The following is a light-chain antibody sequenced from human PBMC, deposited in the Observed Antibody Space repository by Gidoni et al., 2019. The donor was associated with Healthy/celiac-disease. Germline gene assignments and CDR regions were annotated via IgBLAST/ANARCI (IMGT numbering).Light chain of an antibody. CDR2: AAS. CDR1: QSISSY. Sequence: DIQMTQSPSSLSASVGDRVTITCRASQSISSYLNWYQQKPGKAPKILIYAASSLQSGVPSRFSCSGSGTDFTLTISSLQPEDFATYYCQQSYSTRGTFGGGTKVEIK. J-gene: IGKJ4*01. V-gene: IGKV1-39*01. CDR3: QQSYSTRGT.